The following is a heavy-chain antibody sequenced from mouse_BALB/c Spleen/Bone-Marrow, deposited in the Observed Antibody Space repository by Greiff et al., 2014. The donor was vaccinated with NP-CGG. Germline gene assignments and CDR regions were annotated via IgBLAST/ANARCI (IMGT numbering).Heavy chain of an antibody. CDR3: TRHGGYYPYYYAMDY. V-gene: IGHV5-12-1*01. D-gene: IGHD2-3*01. CDR2: ISHGGGTT. CDR1: GFAFSSYD. Sequence: EVKLMESGGGLVKPGGSLKLSCAASGFAFSSYDMSWARQTPEKRLEWVAYISHGGGTTYYSDTVKGRFTISRDNAKNTLYLQMSSLKSEDTAIYYCTRHGGYYPYYYAMDYWGQGTSVTVSS. J-gene: IGHJ4*01.